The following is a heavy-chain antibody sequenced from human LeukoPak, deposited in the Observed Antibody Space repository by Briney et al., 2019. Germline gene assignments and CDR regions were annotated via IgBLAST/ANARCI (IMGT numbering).Heavy chain of an antibody. Sequence: GGSLRLSCAASGFTFHNFGMHWVRQAPGQGLEWLTFIQYDGNNKNYADSVKGRFTISRDNSKNTLYLQLNSLRAEDTAVYYCVDIVATGDFDYWGQGTLVTVSS. D-gene: IGHD5-12*01. J-gene: IGHJ4*02. CDR1: GFTFHNFG. CDR3: VDIVATGDFDY. V-gene: IGHV3-30*02. CDR2: IQYDGNNK.